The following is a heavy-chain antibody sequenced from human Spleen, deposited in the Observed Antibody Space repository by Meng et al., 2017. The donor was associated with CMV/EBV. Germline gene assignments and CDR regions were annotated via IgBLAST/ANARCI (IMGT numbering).Heavy chain of an antibody. CDR2: MYHTGSL. V-gene: IGHV4-38-2*02. Sequence: SETLSLTCSVFGYYISSGYYWGWVRQPPGKGLEWIGSMYHTGSLYYNPSIKSRVTMSADSSKNQLSLKLSSVTAADTAVYFCTRESATYTDLAEYYFDFWGRGTLVTVSS. J-gene: IGHJ4*02. CDR3: TRESATYTDLAEYYFDF. CDR1: GYYISSGYY. D-gene: IGHD1-1*01.